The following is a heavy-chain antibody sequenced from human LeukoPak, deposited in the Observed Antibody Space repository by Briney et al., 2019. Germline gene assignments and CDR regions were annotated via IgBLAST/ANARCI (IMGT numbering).Heavy chain of an antibody. Sequence: PGGSLRLSCAASGFTFSSYAMSWVRQAPGKGLEWVSAISGRGGSTYYADSVKGRFTISRDNSKNTLYLQMNSLRAEDTAVYYCAKDYDSSGYAYYYYYYMDVWGKGTTVTVSS. CDR1: GFTFSSYA. CDR2: ISGRGGST. J-gene: IGHJ6*03. V-gene: IGHV3-23*01. CDR3: AKDYDSSGYAYYYYYYMDV. D-gene: IGHD3-22*01.